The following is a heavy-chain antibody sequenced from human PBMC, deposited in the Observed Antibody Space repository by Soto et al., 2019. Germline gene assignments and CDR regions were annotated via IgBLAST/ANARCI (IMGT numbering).Heavy chain of an antibody. CDR3: ARRGSVGAMRDGCGYYYYGMDV. Sequence: QVQLVESGGGVVQPGRSLRLSCAASGFTFSSYGMHWVRQAPGKGLEWVAVIWYDGSNKYYADSVKGRFTISRDNSKNTLYLQMNSLRAEDTAVYYCARRGSVGAMRDGCGYYYYGMDVWGQGTTVTVSS. V-gene: IGHV3-33*01. J-gene: IGHJ6*02. D-gene: IGHD1-26*01. CDR2: IWYDGSNK. CDR1: GFTFSSYG.